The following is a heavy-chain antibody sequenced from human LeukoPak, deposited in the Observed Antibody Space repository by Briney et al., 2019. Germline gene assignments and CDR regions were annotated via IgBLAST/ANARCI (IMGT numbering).Heavy chain of an antibody. Sequence: GGSLRLSCAASGFTFRSYALSWVRQAPGKGLEWVSAISGSGGTTYYADSVKGRFTISRDNSKNTLFLQMNSLRADDTAVYYCARNPGGYDIVVVDLWGQGTLVAVSS. V-gene: IGHV3-23*01. J-gene: IGHJ5*02. D-gene: IGHD2-15*01. CDR2: ISGSGGTT. CDR1: GFTFRSYA. CDR3: ARNPGGYDIVVVDL.